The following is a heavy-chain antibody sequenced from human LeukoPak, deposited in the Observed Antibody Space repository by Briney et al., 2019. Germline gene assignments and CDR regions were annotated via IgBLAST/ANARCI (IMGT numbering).Heavy chain of an antibody. J-gene: IGHJ6*03. D-gene: IGHD7-27*01. Sequence: ASVKVSCKAPGYTFTSYYMYWVRQAPGQGLEWMGIINPSGGSTSYAQKFQGRVTITADKSTSTAYMELSSLRSEDTAVYYCARSGSNWGSSYYYYYMDVWGKGTTVTVSS. CDR3: ARSGSNWGSSYYYYYMDV. V-gene: IGHV1-46*01. CDR1: GYTFTSYY. CDR2: INPSGGST.